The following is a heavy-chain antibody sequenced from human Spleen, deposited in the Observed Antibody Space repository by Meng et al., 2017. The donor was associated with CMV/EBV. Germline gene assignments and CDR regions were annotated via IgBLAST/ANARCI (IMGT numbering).Heavy chain of an antibody. J-gene: IGHJ4*02. Sequence: FSLTTGGVGVGWIRQPPGKAPEWLALIYWNDDARYSPSLKDRLTITKDTSKNQVVLTITNMHPVDTATYFCAHVTRTSTWDAGTSDYWGQGTLVTVS. CDR2: IYWNDDA. D-gene: IGHD6-13*01. V-gene: IGHV2-5*01. CDR1: FSLTTGGVG. CDR3: AHVTRTSTWDAGTSDY.